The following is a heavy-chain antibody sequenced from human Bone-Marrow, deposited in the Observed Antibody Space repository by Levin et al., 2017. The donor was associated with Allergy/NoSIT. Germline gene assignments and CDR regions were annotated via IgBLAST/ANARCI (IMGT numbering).Heavy chain of an antibody. D-gene: IGHD3-22*01. CDR3: VTESSLLLN. CDR1: GFTFTTFE. CDR2: ISGSGATI. Sequence: LSLTCAASGFTFTTFEMNWVRQAPGKGLEWVSYISGSGATIYYADSVKGRFTISRDNAKNSLYLEMNSLRVEDTGVYYCVTESSLLLNWGQGTLVTVSS. V-gene: IGHV3-48*03. J-gene: IGHJ4*02.